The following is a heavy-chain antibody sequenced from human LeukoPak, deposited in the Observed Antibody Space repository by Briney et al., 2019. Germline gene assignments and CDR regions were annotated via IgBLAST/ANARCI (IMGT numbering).Heavy chain of an antibody. CDR3: ARGRNTGRQFYFDC. D-gene: IGHD5-18*01. V-gene: IGHV3-23*01. J-gene: IGHJ4*02. CDR2: ITGSGGST. CDR1: GFTFSSSG. Sequence: GWSLRLSCAASGFTFSSSGMVWVRQAPGKGLECVSPITGSGGSTSYTDSVKGRFTISRDNSKNTLYLQINSLRAEDTAVYYCARGRNTGRQFYFDCWGQGTLVTVAS.